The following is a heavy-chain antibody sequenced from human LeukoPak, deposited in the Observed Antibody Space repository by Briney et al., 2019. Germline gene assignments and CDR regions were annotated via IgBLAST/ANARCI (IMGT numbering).Heavy chain of an antibody. CDR3: ARGISSRNVFHNDV. V-gene: IGHV4-59*01. D-gene: IGHD1-1*01. CDR2: IYYSGTT. CDR1: GGSISSYY. J-gene: IGHJ6*04. Sequence: PSETLSLTCTVSGGSISSYYWNWIRQPPGKGLEWIGYIYYSGTTNYNPSLKSRVSMSVDTSKNQFSLKLSSVTAADTAVYYCARGISSRNVFHNDVWGKGTTVTVSS.